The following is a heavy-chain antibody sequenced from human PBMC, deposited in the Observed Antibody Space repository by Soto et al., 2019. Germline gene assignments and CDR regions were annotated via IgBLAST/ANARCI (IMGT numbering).Heavy chain of an antibody. CDR1: GFTFSSYA. D-gene: IGHD2-15*01. J-gene: IGHJ6*02. V-gene: IGHV3-64*01. CDR2: ISSNGGST. Sequence: EVQLVESGGGLVQPGGSLRLSCAASGFTFSSYAMRWVRQAPGKGLEYVSAISSNGGSTYYANSVKGRFTISRDNSKNTLYLQMGSLRAEDMAVYYCARGVVVVAATYGMDVWGQGTTVTVSS. CDR3: ARGVVVVAATYGMDV.